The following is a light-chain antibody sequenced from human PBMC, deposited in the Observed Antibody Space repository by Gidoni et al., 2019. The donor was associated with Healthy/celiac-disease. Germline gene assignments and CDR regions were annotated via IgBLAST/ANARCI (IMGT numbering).Light chain of an antibody. V-gene: IGKV1-33*01. CDR2: DAS. CDR1: QDISTY. Sequence: DIQMTQSPSSLSASVGDRVTITCQASQDISTYLNWYQQKPGKAPKLLIYDASNLETGVPSRFSGSGSGKDFTFTISSLQPEDIATYYCQQYDNLPITFGGGTKVEIK. J-gene: IGKJ4*01. CDR3: QQYDNLPIT.